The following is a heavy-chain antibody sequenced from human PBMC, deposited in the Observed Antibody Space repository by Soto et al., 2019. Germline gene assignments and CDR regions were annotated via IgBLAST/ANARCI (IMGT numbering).Heavy chain of an antibody. CDR2: ISERGDTT. CDR1: GFTISSNA. V-gene: IGHV3-23*01. CDR3: AKDKPGTTSFDY. Sequence: EVQLLESGGGLVQPGGPLRLSCAPSGFTISSNAMYWFRQSPGKGLEWVSGISERGDTTHYPDSVKGRFTISRDTSKNTLYLQLNTLRADDTAVYYCAKDKPGTTSFDYWGQGTLVTVSS. D-gene: IGHD1-1*01. J-gene: IGHJ4*02.